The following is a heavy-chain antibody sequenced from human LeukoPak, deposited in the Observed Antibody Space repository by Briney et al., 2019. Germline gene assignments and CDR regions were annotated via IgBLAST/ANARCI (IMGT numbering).Heavy chain of an antibody. Sequence: GAXVKVSCKASGYTFTSYDINWVRQAPGQGVEGMGWMNPNRGNTVYAQKFQGRVTMTRNTSRSTDYMELSRLRAEDTAVYYCARVGVDTAMVIYYYYYMDVWGKGTTVTVSS. CDR3: ARVGVDTAMVIYYYYYMDV. D-gene: IGHD5-18*01. J-gene: IGHJ6*03. V-gene: IGHV1-8*01. CDR1: GYTFTSYD. CDR2: MNPNRGNT.